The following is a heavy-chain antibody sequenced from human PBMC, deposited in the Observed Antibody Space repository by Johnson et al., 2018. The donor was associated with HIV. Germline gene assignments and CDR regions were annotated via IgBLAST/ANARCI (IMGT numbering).Heavy chain of an antibody. V-gene: IGHV3-30*03. J-gene: IGHJ3*02. D-gene: IGHD5-12*01. Sequence: QVQLVESGGGVVQPGRSLRLSCAASGFTFSSYGMAWVRQAPGKGLEWVTAISFAGTNKYYADSVKGRFTISRDNAKNTVYLQMNSLRAEDTAVYYCARRDKIGLADAFDIWGQGTMVTVSS. CDR3: ARRDKIGLADAFDI. CDR1: GFTFSSYG. CDR2: ISFAGTNK.